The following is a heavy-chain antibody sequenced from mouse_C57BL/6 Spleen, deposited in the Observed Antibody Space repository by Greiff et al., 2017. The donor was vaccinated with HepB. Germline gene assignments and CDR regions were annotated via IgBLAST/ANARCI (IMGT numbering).Heavy chain of an antibody. CDR3: ARGGKRDYYGSSLPYYYAMDY. V-gene: IGHV1-42*01. D-gene: IGHD1-1*01. CDR2: INPSTGGT. J-gene: IGHJ4*01. Sequence: EVQLQQSGPELVKPGASVKISCKASGYSFTGYYMNWVKQSPEKSLEWIGEINPSTGGTTYNQKFKAKATLTVDKSSSTAYMQLKSLTSEDTAVYYCARGGKRDYYGSSLPYYYAMDYWGQGTSVTVSS. CDR1: GYSFTGYY.